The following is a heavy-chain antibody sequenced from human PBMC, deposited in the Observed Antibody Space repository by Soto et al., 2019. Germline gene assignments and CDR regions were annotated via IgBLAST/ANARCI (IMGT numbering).Heavy chain of an antibody. D-gene: IGHD2-2*01. V-gene: IGHV4-34*01. CDR1: GGSFSGYY. Sequence: SETLSLTCAVYGGSFSGYYWSWIRQPPGKGLEMIGEINHSGSTNYNPSLKSRVTISVDTSKNQFSLNLSSVTAADTAVYYCARGDIVLVPAAYYYYYYMDVWGKGTTVT. J-gene: IGHJ6*03. CDR3: ARGDIVLVPAAYYYYYYMDV. CDR2: INHSGST.